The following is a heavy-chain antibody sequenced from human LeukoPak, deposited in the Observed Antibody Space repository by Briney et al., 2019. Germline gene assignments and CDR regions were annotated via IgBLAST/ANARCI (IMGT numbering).Heavy chain of an antibody. CDR3: ARAGYSGYGNAFDI. CDR1: GGSISSYY. CDR2: IYYSGST. J-gene: IGHJ3*02. V-gene: IGHV4-59*01. Sequence: PSETLSLTCTVSGGSISSYYWSWIRQPPGKGLEWIGYIYYSGSTNYNPSLKSRVTISVDTSKNQFSLKLSSVTAADTAVYYCARAGYSGYGNAFDIWGQGTMVTVSS. D-gene: IGHD5-12*01.